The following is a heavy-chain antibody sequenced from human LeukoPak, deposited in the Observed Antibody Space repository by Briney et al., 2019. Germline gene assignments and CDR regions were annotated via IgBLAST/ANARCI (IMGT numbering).Heavy chain of an antibody. J-gene: IGHJ4*02. Sequence: AGGSLRLSCAASGFTFSDYYMSWIRQAPGKGLEWGSYISSSGSTIYYADSVKGRFTISRDNAKNSLYLQMNSLRAEDTAVYYCAREYSYGYGSHFDYWGQGTLVTVSS. CDR2: ISSSGSTI. CDR1: GFTFSDYY. V-gene: IGHV3-11*01. D-gene: IGHD5-18*01. CDR3: AREYSYGYGSHFDY.